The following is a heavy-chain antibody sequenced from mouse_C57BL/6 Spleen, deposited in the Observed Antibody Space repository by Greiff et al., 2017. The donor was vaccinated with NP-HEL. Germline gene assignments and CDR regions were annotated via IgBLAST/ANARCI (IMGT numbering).Heavy chain of an antibody. J-gene: IGHJ4*01. CDR1: GFSLTSYG. D-gene: IGHD1-2*01. V-gene: IGHV2-6-1*01. CDR2: IWSDGST. CDR3: ARHDYYGSSRAMDY. Sequence: QVQLKESGPGLVAPSQSLSITCTVSGFSLTSYGVHWVRQPPGKGLEWLVVIWSDGSTTYNSALKSRLSISKDNSKSQVFLKMNSLQTDDTAMYYCARHDYYGSSRAMDYWGQGTSVTVSS.